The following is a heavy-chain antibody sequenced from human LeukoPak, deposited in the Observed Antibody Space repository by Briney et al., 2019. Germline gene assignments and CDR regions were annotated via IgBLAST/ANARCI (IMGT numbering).Heavy chain of an antibody. CDR3: AHSSLNQHQGARAPLPTFP. Sequence: SETLSLTCAVYGGSFSSYYWSWFRQPPGKGLEWIGEINHSGSTNYNPSLKSRVTISVDTSISLKLSSVTAADTAVYYCAHSSLNQHQGARAPLPTFPWG. CDR1: GGSFSSYY. D-gene: IGHD3-22*01. CDR2: INHSGST. V-gene: IGHV4-34*01. J-gene: IGHJ5*02.